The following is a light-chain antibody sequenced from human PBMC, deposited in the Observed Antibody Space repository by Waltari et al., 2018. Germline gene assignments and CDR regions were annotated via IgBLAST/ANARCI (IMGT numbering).Light chain of an antibody. J-gene: IGKJ1*01. Sequence: EIVMTQSPATLSVSPGERATLSCRASQSVSSPLAWYQQKPGQAPRLLISGASTRATGIPARFSGRGSGTEFTLTISSLQSEDFAVYYCQQYHNWWTFGQGTKVEIK. V-gene: IGKV3-15*01. CDR2: GAS. CDR1: QSVSSP. CDR3: QQYHNWWT.